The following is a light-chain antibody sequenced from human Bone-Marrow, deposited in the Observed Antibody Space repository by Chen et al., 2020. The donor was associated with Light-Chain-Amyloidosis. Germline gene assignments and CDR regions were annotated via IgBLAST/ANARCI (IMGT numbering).Light chain of an antibody. CDR3: QSYQGSSQGV. CDR2: EDD. V-gene: IGLV6-57*01. J-gene: IGLJ3*02. CDR1: SGSIATNY. Sequence: NFMLTQPHPVSQSPGTTVTISCTRSSGSIATNYVQWYQQRPGSSPTTVTYEDDQRPSGVPDRFSGSIDRSSNSASLTISGLKTEDEADYYCQSYQGSSQGVFGGGTKLTVL.